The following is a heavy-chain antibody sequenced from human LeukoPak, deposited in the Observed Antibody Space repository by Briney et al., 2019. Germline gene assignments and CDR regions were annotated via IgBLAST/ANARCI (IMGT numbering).Heavy chain of an antibody. CDR2: ISGSGGST. V-gene: IGHV3-23*01. D-gene: IGHD4-23*01. Sequence: GGSLRLSCAASGFTFSDYYMSWIRQAPGKGLEWVSAISGSGGSTYYAGSVKGRFTISRDNSKNTLYMQMNSLRAEDTAVYYCARSISRVVTPAYFDYWGQGTLVSVSS. J-gene: IGHJ4*02. CDR3: ARSISRVVTPAYFDY. CDR1: GFTFSDYY.